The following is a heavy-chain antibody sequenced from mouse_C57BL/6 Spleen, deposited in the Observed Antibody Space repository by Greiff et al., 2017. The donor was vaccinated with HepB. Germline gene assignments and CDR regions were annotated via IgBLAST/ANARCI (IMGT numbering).Heavy chain of an antibody. CDR1: GYTFTSYW. V-gene: IGHV1-64*01. CDR3: AREGRSFDY. Sequence: QVHVKQPGAELVKPGASVKLSCKASGYTFTSYWMHWVKQRPGQGLEWIGMIHPNSGSTNYNEKFKSKATLTVDKSSSTAYMQLSSLTSEDSAVYYCAREGRSFDYWGQGTTLTVSS. CDR2: IHPNSGST. J-gene: IGHJ2*01. D-gene: IGHD1-1*01.